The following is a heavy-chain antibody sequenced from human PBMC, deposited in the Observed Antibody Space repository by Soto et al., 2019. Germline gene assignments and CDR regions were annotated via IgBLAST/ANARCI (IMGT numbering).Heavy chain of an antibody. V-gene: IGHV3-23*01. Sequence: PGGSLRLSCAASGFTFINYAMSWVRQAPEKGLEWVSAISGSGGSTYNADSVKGRFSISRDNSKNTLYLQMNSLRAEDTAVYYCAKGESNYYYYGMDVWGQGTTVTVSS. J-gene: IGHJ6*02. CDR1: GFTFINYA. CDR2: ISGSGGST. CDR3: AKGESNYYYYGMDV.